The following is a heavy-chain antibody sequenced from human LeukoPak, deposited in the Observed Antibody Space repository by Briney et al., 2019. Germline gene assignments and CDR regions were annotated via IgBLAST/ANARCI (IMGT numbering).Heavy chain of an antibody. V-gene: IGHV1-69*05. CDR1: GGTFSSYA. Sequence: GSSVKVSCKASGGTFSSYAISWVRQAPGQGLEWMGGIIPIFGTANYAQKFQGRVTITTDESTSTAYMELSSLRSEDTAVYYCASAIGIAAAGTFFDYWGQGTLVTVSS. CDR3: ASAIGIAAAGTFFDY. D-gene: IGHD6-13*01. CDR2: IIPIFGTA. J-gene: IGHJ4*02.